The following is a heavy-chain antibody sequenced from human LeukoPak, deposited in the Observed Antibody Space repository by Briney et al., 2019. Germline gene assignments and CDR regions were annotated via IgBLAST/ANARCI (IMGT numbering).Heavy chain of an antibody. D-gene: IGHD3-10*01. CDR2: ISGSGGST. J-gene: IGHJ4*02. Sequence: TGGSLRLSCAASGFTFSSYAMSWVRQAPGKGLEWVSAISGSGGSTYYADSVKGRSTISRDNSKNTLYLQMNSLRAEDTAVYYCAKDSMVRGVISRFDYWGQGTLVTVSS. CDR1: GFTFSSYA. CDR3: AKDSMVRGVISRFDY. V-gene: IGHV3-23*01.